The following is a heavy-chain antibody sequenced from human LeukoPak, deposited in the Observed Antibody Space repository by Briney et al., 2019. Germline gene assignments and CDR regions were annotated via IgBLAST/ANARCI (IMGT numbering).Heavy chain of an antibody. CDR3: ARDPKSAVGYYYYGMEV. D-gene: IGHD6-19*01. Sequence: SETLSLTCNVSGGSVSSGGYYWNWIRQPPGKGLEWIGHVSYSGSTNYNPSLKSRVTISLDTSKNPFSLKLSSMTAADTAVYFCARDPKSAVGYYYYGMEVWGQGTTVTVSS. CDR1: GGSVSSGGYY. J-gene: IGHJ6*02. CDR2: VSYSGST. V-gene: IGHV4-61*08.